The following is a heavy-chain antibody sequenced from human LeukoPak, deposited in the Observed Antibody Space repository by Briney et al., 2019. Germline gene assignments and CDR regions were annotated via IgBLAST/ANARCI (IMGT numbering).Heavy chain of an antibody. CDR2: ISGNGGVI. D-gene: IGHD7-27*01. Sequence: GGSLRLSCAASGFTFSDNYMTWVRQAPGKGLEWLSYISGNGGVIQYADSVKGRFTISRDNAKNLLYLQMDSLRVEDTAVYYCARDLNWETYWGQGTLVTVSS. V-gene: IGHV3-11*04. J-gene: IGHJ4*02. CDR3: ARDLNWETY. CDR1: GFTFSDNY.